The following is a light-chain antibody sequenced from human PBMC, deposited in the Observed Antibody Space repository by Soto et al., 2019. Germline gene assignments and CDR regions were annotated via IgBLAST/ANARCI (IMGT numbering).Light chain of an antibody. J-gene: IGLJ1*01. Sequence: QSALTQPRSVSGSPGQSVTISCTGTSSDVGGYNYVSWYQQHPGTAPKVMIYDVSERPSGVPDRFSGSKSGNTASLTISGLQAEDEADYYCCSYAGSPRYVLGTGTKVTVL. CDR3: CSYAGSPRYV. CDR1: SSDVGGYNY. V-gene: IGLV2-11*01. CDR2: DVS.